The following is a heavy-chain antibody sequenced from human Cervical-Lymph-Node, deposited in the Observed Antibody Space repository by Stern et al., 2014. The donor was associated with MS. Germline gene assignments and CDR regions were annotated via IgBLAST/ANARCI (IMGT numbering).Heavy chain of an antibody. V-gene: IGHV2-5*01. CDR3: ARARSISPYYFDS. Sequence: QVTLKESGPTLVKPTQTLTLTCTFSGFSLTTTGVGVGWIRQPPGKALEWITLIYWNDERRFSPSLRSRVTITKDTSEKEVVLQMTNVDPLDTATYYCARARSISPYYFDSWGQGALVTVSS. J-gene: IGHJ4*02. CDR1: GFSLTTTGVG. D-gene: IGHD1-14*01. CDR2: IYWNDER.